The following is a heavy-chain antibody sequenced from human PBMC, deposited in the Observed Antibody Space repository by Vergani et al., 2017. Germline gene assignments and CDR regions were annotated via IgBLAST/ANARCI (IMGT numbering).Heavy chain of an antibody. CDR1: GSSISSGDYY. Sequence: QVQLQESGPGLVKPSQTLSLTCTVSGSSISSGDYYWSWIRQPTGKGLAWIGYIYYSGSTYYNPSLKSRVTISVDTSTNQFSLKLSSVTAADTAVYYCARALVCSGGSCYGYYYYYYGMDVWGQGTTVTVSS. CDR3: ARALVCSGGSCYGYYYYYYGMDV. D-gene: IGHD2-15*01. CDR2: IYYSGST. J-gene: IGHJ6*02. V-gene: IGHV4-30-4*08.